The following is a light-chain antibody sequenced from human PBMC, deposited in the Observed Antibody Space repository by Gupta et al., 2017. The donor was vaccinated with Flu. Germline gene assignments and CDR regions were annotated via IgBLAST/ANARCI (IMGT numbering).Light chain of an antibody. J-gene: IGKJ2*01. CDR1: QSLLHSNGYNY. Sequence: DIVMTQSPLSLPVTPGEPASISCRSSQSLLHSNGYNYLDWYLQKPGQSPQLLIYLGSNRASGVPDRCSGSESGTEVTLNISSVEAEDVWVYYCMQARKTPDTFGQGTKVEIK. V-gene: IGKV2-28*01. CDR2: LGS. CDR3: MQARKTPDT.